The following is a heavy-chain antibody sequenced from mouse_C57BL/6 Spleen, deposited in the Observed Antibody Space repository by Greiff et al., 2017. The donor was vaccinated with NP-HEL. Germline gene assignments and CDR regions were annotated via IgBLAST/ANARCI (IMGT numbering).Heavy chain of an antibody. V-gene: IGHV1-80*01. CDR1: GYAFSSYW. J-gene: IGHJ3*01. D-gene: IGHD1-1*01. CDR3: ARGPLRGSSSWFAY. CDR2: IYPGDGDT. Sequence: VQLQQSGAELVKPGASVKISCKASGYAFSSYWMNWVKQRPGKGLEWIGQIYPGDGDTNYNGKFKGKATLTADKSSSTAYMQLSSLTSEDSAVYFCARGPLRGSSSWFAYWGQGTLVTVSA.